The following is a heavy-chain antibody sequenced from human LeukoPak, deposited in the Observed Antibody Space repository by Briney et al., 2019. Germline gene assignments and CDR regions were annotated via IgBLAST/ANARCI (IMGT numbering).Heavy chain of an antibody. CDR2: VYYNGRT. J-gene: IGHJ6*03. CDR3: ARLTKNDSGTYRFGKKKRGYMDV. CDR1: GDSITSRSFY. D-gene: IGHD3-10*01. V-gene: IGHV4-39*02. Sequence: SETLSLTCFVSGDSITSRSFYWGWIRQPPGKNLEWIGNVYYNGRTSYNPSLKTRVTISVDTSRNHFSLKLTSVTAADTAVYYCARLTKNDSGTYRFGKKKRGYMDVWGKGTTVTISS.